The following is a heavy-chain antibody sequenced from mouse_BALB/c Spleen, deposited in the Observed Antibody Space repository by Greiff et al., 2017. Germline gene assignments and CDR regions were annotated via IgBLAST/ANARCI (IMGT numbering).Heavy chain of an antibody. CDR1: GFTFSSYG. V-gene: IGHV5-6-3*01. CDR3: AREGIYYGSDY. Sequence: EVQVVESGGGLVQPGGSLKLSCAASGFTFSSYGMSWVRQTPDKRLELVATINSNGGSTYCPDSVKGRFTISRDNAKNTLYLQMSSLKSEDTAMYYCAREGIYYGSDYWGQGTTLTVSS. J-gene: IGHJ2*01. D-gene: IGHD2-2*01. CDR2: INSNGGST.